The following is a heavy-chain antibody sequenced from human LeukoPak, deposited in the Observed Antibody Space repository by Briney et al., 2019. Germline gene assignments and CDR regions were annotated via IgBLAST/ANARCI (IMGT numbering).Heavy chain of an antibody. CDR1: GFTFSSYE. D-gene: IGHD3-10*01. V-gene: IGHV3-48*03. J-gene: IGHJ6*03. CDR3: ARDLEVRLVDYHGGDYMDV. Sequence: GGSLRLSCAASGFTFSSYEMNWVRQAPGKGLEWVSYISSSGSTIYYADSVKGRFTISRDNAKNSLYLQMNSLRAEDTAVYYCARDLEVRLVDYHGGDYMDVWGKGTTVTVSS. CDR2: ISSSGSTI.